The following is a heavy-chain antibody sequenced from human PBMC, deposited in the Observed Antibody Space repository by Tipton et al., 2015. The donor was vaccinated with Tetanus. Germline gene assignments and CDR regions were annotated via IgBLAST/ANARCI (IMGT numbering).Heavy chain of an antibody. Sequence: QLVQSGGGLIQPGGSLRLSCAVSGFTVSNSHTSWVRQAPGKGLECVSGMSWNRDNIGYADSVKGRFTISRDNAKNSLYLQMNSLRVEDTAMYYCARDSDDSSGYYYYYYGMDVWGQGTLVTVSS. J-gene: IGHJ6*02. CDR3: ARDSDDSSGYYYYYYGMDV. CDR2: MSWNRDNI. V-gene: IGHV3-9*01. CDR1: GFTVSNSH. D-gene: IGHD3-22*01.